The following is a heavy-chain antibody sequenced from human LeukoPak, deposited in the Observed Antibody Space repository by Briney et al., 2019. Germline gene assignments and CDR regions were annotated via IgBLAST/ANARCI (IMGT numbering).Heavy chain of an antibody. Sequence: SETLSLTCAVYGGSFSGYYWSWIRQPPGKGLEWIGEINHSGSTNYNPSLKSRVTISVDTSKNQFSLKLSSVTAADTAVYYCARLSVLDYWGQGTLVTVSS. V-gene: IGHV4-34*01. CDR3: ARLSVLDY. J-gene: IGHJ4*02. CDR2: INHSGST. CDR1: GGSFSGYY.